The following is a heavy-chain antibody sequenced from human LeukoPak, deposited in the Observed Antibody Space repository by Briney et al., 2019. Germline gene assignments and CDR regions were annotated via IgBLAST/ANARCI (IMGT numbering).Heavy chain of an antibody. V-gene: IGHV3-9*01. CDR1: GFTFDDYA. D-gene: IGHD2-15*01. J-gene: IGHJ6*02. CDR2: ISWNSGSI. CDR3: AKGTLVRYCSGGSCYSNSYYYYGMDV. Sequence: GGSLRLSCAASGFTFDDYAMHWVRQAPGKGLEWVSGISWNSGSIGYADSVKGRFTISRDNAKNSLYLQMNSLRAEDTALYYCAKGTLVRYCSGGSCYSNSYYYYGMDVWGQGTTVTVSS.